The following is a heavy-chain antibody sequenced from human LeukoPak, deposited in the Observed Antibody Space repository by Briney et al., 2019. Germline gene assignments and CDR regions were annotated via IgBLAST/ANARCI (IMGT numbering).Heavy chain of an antibody. CDR2: ISYDGSNK. Sequence: GGSLRLSCAASGFTFSSYAMHWVRQAPGKGLEWVAVISYDGSNKYYADSVKGRFTISRDNSKNTLYLQMNSLRAEDTAVYYCAKQGSSGFLNYFDYWGQGTLVTVSS. CDR1: GFTFSSYA. J-gene: IGHJ4*02. D-gene: IGHD3-22*01. CDR3: AKQGSSGFLNYFDY. V-gene: IGHV3-30*04.